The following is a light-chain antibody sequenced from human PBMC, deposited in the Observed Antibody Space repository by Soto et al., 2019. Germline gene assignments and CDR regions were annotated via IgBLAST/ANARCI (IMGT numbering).Light chain of an antibody. CDR3: QQFNAYPPT. CDR2: GAS. Sequence: DIQLTQSPSFLSASVGDRVTISCRASQGISDYLAWYQQKPGKAPKLLIYGASTLQSGVPSRFSGCASGTEFTLTISSLQPEDFATYFCQQFNAYPPTFGGGTKLEIK. CDR1: QGISDY. V-gene: IGKV1-9*01. J-gene: IGKJ4*01.